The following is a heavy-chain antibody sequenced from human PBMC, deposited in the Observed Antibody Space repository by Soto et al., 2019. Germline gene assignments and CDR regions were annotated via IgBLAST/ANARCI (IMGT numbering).Heavy chain of an antibody. CDR2: INAGNGNT. D-gene: IGHD2-21*02. CDR1: GYAFTSYA. Sequence: GASVKVSCKASGYAFTSYAMHWVRQAPGQRLEWMGWINAGNGNTKYSQKFQGRVTITRDTSASTAYMELSSLRSEDTAVYYCAREYCGGDCYYYYYGMDVWGQGTTVTVSS. CDR3: AREYCGGDCYYYYYGMDV. V-gene: IGHV1-3*01. J-gene: IGHJ6*02.